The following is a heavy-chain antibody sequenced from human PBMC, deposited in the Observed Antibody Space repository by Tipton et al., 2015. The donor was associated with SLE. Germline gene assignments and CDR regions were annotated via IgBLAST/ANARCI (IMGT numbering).Heavy chain of an antibody. J-gene: IGHJ4*02. D-gene: IGHD1-26*01. CDR1: CGSFSGYY. CDR3: TRGGGY. V-gene: IGHV4-34*01. CDR2: INHSGST. Sequence: TLSLTFSFSCGSFSGYYWSWIRQPPGKGLEWIGEINHSGSTNYNPSLKSRVTISVDTSKNQFSLKLSSVTAADTAVYYCTRGGGYWGQGTLVTVSS.